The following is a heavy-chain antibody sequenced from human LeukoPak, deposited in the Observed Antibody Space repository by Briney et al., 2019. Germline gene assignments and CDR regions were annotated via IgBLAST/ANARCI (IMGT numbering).Heavy chain of an antibody. J-gene: IGHJ5*02. CDR3: ARDKRAMVRGVITWFDP. V-gene: IGHV1-18*01. CDR2: ISAYNGNT. Sequence: ASVKVSCKASGYTFTSYDISWVRQAPGQGLEWMGWISAYNGNTNYAQKLQGRVTMTTDTSTSTAYMELRSLRSDDTAVYYCARDKRAMVRGVITWFDPWGQGTLVTVSS. D-gene: IGHD3-10*01. CDR1: GYTFTSYD.